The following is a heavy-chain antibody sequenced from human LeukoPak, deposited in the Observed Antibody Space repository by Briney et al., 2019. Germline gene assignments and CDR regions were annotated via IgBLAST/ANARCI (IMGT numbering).Heavy chain of an antibody. D-gene: IGHD4-17*01. CDR1: GFTFSSYG. V-gene: IGHV3-33*01. Sequence: PGRSLRLSCAASGFTFSSYGMHWVRQAPGKGLEWVAIIWYDGSNEYYADSVKGRFTTSRDNSKNTLYLQMSSLRAEDTAVYYCARELDGADYWGQGTLVTVSS. CDR2: IWYDGSNE. J-gene: IGHJ4*02. CDR3: ARELDGADY.